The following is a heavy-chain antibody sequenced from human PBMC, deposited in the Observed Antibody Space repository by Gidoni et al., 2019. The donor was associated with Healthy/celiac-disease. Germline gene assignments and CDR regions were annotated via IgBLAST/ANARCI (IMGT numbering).Heavy chain of an antibody. CDR3: ARVNGWFGEFPFEY. Sequence: QVQLVQSGAEVKKPGASVKVSCKASGYTFTRYAMHWVRQAPGQRLEWMGWINAGNGNTKYSQKFQGRVTITRDTSASTAYMELSSLRSEDTAVYYCARVNGWFGEFPFEYWGQGTLVTVSS. CDR2: INAGNGNT. D-gene: IGHD3-10*01. CDR1: GYTFTRYA. V-gene: IGHV1-3*01. J-gene: IGHJ4*02.